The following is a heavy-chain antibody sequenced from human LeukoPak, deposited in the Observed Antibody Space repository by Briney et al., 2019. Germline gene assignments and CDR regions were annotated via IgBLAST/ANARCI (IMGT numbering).Heavy chain of an antibody. CDR1: GFTFSSNY. CDR2: IYSGGST. Sequence: PGRSLRLSCAASGFTFSSNYISWVRQAPREGLEWVSVIYSGGSTYYADSVKGGFTISRDNSKNPLYLQMNSLREEDTDVYFCASATNCGGDCNYYYGMDVWGQGTTVTVSS. D-gene: IGHD2-21*02. V-gene: IGHV3-53*01. J-gene: IGHJ6*02. CDR3: ASATNCGGDCNYYYGMDV.